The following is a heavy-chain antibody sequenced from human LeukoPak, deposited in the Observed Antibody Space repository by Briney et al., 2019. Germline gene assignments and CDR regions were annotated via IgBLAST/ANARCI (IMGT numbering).Heavy chain of an antibody. Sequence: ASVKVSCKASGYTFTSYAMHWVRQAPGQRLEWMGWINAGNGNTKCSQKFQGRVTITRDTSASTAYMELSSLRSEDTAVYYCARAPASYSGYDYYFDYWGQGTLVTVSS. J-gene: IGHJ4*02. CDR1: GYTFTSYA. D-gene: IGHD5-12*01. V-gene: IGHV1-3*01. CDR3: ARAPASYSGYDYYFDY. CDR2: INAGNGNT.